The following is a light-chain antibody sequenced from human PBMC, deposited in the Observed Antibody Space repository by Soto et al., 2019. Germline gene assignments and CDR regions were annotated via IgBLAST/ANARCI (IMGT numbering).Light chain of an antibody. CDR3: TPRTHVRMT. CDR2: DVS. V-gene: IGKV2D-29*01. J-gene: IGKJ5*01. CDR1: QGLLYGDGKTY. Sequence: DDVKTQTPLSRSFTAGHPVTMSCKSSQGLLYGDGKTYLYWYLQRPGQPAQLLIYDVSNRFSGVPDSFCGSRSTADVIGLSTRHAGEAVRANYYTPRTHVRMTIGLGTRLEI.